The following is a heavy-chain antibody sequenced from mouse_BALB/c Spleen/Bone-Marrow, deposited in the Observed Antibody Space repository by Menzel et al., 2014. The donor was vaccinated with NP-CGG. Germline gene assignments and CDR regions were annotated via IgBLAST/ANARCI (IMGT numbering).Heavy chain of an antibody. D-gene: IGHD1-1*01. V-gene: IGHV1-84*02. Sequence: LMESGPELVKPGASVKISCKASGYTFTDYYINWVKQKPGQGLEWIGWTYPGSGNTKYNEKFKGKATLTVDTSSSTAYVQLSSLTSEDTAVYFCAREPYYGYYFDYWGQGTTLTVSS. CDR1: GYTFTDYY. CDR3: AREPYYGYYFDY. J-gene: IGHJ2*01. CDR2: TYPGSGNT.